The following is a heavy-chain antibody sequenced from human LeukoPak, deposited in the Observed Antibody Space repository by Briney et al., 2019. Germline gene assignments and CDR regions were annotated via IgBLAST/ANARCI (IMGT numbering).Heavy chain of an antibody. J-gene: IGHJ4*02. CDR2: ISYDGSNK. CDR1: GFTFSSHG. CDR3: AKVGVYDSSGYSNFDY. D-gene: IGHD3-22*01. V-gene: IGHV3-30*18. Sequence: GGSLRLSCAASGFTFSSHGMHWVRQAPGKGLEWVAVISYDGSNKYYADSVKGRFTISRDNTKNTLYLQMNSLRAEDTAVYYCAKVGVYDSSGYSNFDYWGQGTLVTVSS.